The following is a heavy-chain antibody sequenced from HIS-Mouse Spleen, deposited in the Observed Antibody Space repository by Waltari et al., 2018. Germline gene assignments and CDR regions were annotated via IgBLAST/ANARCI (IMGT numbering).Heavy chain of an antibody. D-gene: IGHD6-13*01. V-gene: IGHV4-39*07. CDR1: GGSISSSSYY. CDR2: IYYSGST. Sequence: QLQLQESGPGLVKPSETLSLTCTVSGGSISSSSYYWGWIRQPPGKGLEGIGSIYYSGSTDYNPSLKSRVTISVDTSKSQFSLKLSSVTAADTAVYYCAREIPYSSSWYDWYFDLWGRGTLVTVSS. CDR3: AREIPYSSSWYDWYFDL. J-gene: IGHJ2*01.